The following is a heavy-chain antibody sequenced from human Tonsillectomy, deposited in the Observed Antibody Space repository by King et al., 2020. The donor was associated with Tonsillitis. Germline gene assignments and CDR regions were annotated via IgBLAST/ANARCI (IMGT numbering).Heavy chain of an antibody. Sequence: VQLVESGGGLVQPGGSLRLSCAASGFTFSRYDMHWVRQATGKGLDWVSAIGSAGDTYYPGSVKGRFTISRENAKNSLYLQMNSLRAGDTAVYYCVRGTAMGNWGQGTLVTVSS. CDR1: GFTFSRYD. D-gene: IGHD5-18*01. V-gene: IGHV3-13*01. J-gene: IGHJ4*02. CDR2: IGSAGDT. CDR3: VRGTAMGN.